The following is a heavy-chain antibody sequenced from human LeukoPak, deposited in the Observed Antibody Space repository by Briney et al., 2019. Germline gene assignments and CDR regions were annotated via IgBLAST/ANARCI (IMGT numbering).Heavy chain of an antibody. Sequence: KSSETLSLTCAVYGGSFSGYYWSWIRQPPGKGLEWIGEINHSGSTNYNPSLKSRVTISVDTSKNQFSLKLSSVTAADTAVYYCARGAYDFWSGYYNPYYYGMDVWVQGTTVTVSS. J-gene: IGHJ6*01. CDR3: ARGAYDFWSGYYNPYYYGMDV. CDR1: GGSFSGYY. V-gene: IGHV4-34*01. CDR2: INHSGST. D-gene: IGHD3-3*01.